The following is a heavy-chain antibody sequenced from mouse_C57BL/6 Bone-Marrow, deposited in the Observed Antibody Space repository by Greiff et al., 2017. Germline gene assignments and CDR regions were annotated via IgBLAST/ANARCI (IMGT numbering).Heavy chain of an antibody. CDR1: GFTFSSYA. Sequence: EVMLVESGEGLVKPGGSLKLSCAASGFTFSSYAMSWVRQTPEKRLEWVAYISSGGDYIYYADTVKGRFTISRDTARNTLYLQMSSLKSEDTAMYYCTRGPPCGYYAMDYWGQGTSVTVSS. CDR2: ISSGGDYI. J-gene: IGHJ4*01. CDR3: TRGPPCGYYAMDY. V-gene: IGHV5S21*01.